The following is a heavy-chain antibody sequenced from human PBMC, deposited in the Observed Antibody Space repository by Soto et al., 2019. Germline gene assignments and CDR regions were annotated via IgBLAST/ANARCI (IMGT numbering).Heavy chain of an antibody. CDR3: AHPRGYGVFDAYDI. CDR1: GFTFSTYA. J-gene: IGHJ3*02. V-gene: IGHV3-23*01. Sequence: GGSLRLSCAASGFTFSTYAMSWFRQAPGKGLEWVSAISASGESTYSADSVKGRFTISRDNSMNALYLQMSSLRIEDTAVYYCAHPRGYGVFDAYDIWGQGTMVTVSS. CDR2: ISASGEST. D-gene: IGHD4-17*01.